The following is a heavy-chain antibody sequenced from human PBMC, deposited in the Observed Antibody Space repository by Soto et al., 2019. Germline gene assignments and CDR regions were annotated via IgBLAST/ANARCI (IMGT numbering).Heavy chain of an antibody. CDR2: IIPILGIA. CDR3: ARVLAAAGRSYRSILFDP. V-gene: IGHV1-69*02. Sequence: SVKVSCKASGGTFNSYTISWVRQAPGQGLEWMGRIIPILGIANYAQKFQGRVTITADKSTSTAYMELSSLRSEDTAVYYCARVLAAAGRSYRSILFDPWGQGTLVTVSS. CDR1: GGTFNSYT. J-gene: IGHJ5*02. D-gene: IGHD6-13*01.